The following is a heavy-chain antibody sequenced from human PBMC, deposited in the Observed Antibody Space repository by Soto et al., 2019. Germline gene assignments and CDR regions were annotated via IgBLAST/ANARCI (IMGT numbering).Heavy chain of an antibody. J-gene: IGHJ4*02. D-gene: IGHD6-6*01. Sequence: GGSLRLSCAASGFTFSSYAMYWVRQAPGKGLEWVAVISYDGRNKFYVDSVKGRFTISRDNSKNTLYVQMNSLRAEDTALYYCARDGGDGNKTPKYYLDYWGQGTLVTVSS. CDR1: GFTFSSYA. CDR3: ARDGGDGNKTPKYYLDY. V-gene: IGHV3-30*04. CDR2: ISYDGRNK.